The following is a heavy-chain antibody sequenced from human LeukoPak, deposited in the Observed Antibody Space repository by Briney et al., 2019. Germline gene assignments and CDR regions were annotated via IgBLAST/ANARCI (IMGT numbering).Heavy chain of an antibody. V-gene: IGHV3-23*01. CDR3: AKDGQARYSTNWAAFDS. CDR1: GFTFSSYG. J-gene: IGHJ4*02. CDR2: ISGSGGST. D-gene: IGHD6-13*01. Sequence: QPGGTLRLSCAASGFTFSSYGMSWVRQAPGKGLEWVAVISGSGGSTNYADSVKGRFTISRDNSKNTLYLQMNSLRGDDTAVYYCAKDGQARYSTNWAAFDSWGQGTLVTVSS.